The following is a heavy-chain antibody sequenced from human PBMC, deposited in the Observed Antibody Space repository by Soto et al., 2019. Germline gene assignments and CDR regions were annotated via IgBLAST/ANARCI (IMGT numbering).Heavy chain of an antibody. J-gene: IGHJ4*02. Sequence: QVQLVESGGGLVKPGGSLSLSCAACGFTFSDYYMSWIRQAPGKGLERVSYISSSGSTIYYAVSVKGRFTISRDNAKNSLYPQMNSLRAEDTAVYYCATERGSIFLFDYWGQGTLVTVSS. CDR2: ISSSGSTI. CDR3: ATERGSIFLFDY. D-gene: IGHD3-3*02. CDR1: GFTFSDYY. V-gene: IGHV3-11*01.